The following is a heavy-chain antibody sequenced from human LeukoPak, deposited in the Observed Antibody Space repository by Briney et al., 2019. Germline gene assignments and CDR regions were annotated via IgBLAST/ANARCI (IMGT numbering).Heavy chain of an antibody. Sequence: SETLSLTCTVSGYSISSGYYWGWIRQPPGKGLEWIGSIYHSGSTYYNPSLKSRVTISVDTSKNQFSLKLSSVTAADTAVYYCARGGAAGTGFDYWGQGTLVTVSS. CDR3: ARGGAAGTGFDY. D-gene: IGHD6-13*01. V-gene: IGHV4-38-2*02. J-gene: IGHJ4*02. CDR1: GYSISSGYY. CDR2: IYHSGST.